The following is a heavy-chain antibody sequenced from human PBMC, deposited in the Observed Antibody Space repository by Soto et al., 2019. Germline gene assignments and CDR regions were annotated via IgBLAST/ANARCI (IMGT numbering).Heavy chain of an antibody. D-gene: IGHD2-8*01. CDR2: IISTTNYL. V-gene: IGHV3-21*06. CDR1: GFSFTRYS. Sequence: EVQLGESGGGLVKPGVSLRLSCATSGFSFTRYSMNWVRQAPGNGLEWISSIISTTNYLYYRDSMKGLFTISRDYPKNSLYLQMNSLGAEDTAVYYGARKSEGLTSNFDYWAQGTLVNAAS. CDR3: ARKSEGLTSNFDY. J-gene: IGHJ4*02.